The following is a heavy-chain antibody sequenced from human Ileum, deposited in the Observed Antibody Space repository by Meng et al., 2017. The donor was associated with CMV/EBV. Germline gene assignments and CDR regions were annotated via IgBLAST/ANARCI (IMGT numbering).Heavy chain of an antibody. V-gene: IGHV1-3*04. D-gene: IGHD3-22*01. CDR3: AIDTSGYHYKY. Sequence: SCRASGYNFINYAIPWVRQAPGQRLEWMGWVNTANGITKYSQKFQGRVTATRDTSASTAYMEVNTLRAEDTAVYYCAIDTSGYHYKYWGQGTLVTVSS. CDR1: GYNFINYA. CDR2: VNTANGIT. J-gene: IGHJ4*02.